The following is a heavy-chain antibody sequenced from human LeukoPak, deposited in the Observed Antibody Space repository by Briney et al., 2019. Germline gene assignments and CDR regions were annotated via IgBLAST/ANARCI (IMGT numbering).Heavy chain of an antibody. CDR3: AREGVVVAATSMDV. D-gene: IGHD2-15*01. V-gene: IGHV4-39*02. Sequence: KTSETLSHTCTVSGGSISSSSYYWGWIRQPPGKGLEWIGSIYYSGSTYYNPSLKSRVTISVDTSKNQFSLKLSSVTAADTAVYYCAREGVVVAATSMDVWGQGTTVTVSS. J-gene: IGHJ6*02. CDR1: GGSISSSSYY. CDR2: IYYSGST.